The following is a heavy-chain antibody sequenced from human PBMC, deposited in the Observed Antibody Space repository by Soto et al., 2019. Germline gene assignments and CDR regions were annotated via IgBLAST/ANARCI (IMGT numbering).Heavy chain of an antibody. CDR1: GFTFSDYY. CDR3: AREPSFSMVRGVKDAFDI. CDR2: ISSSGSTI. D-gene: IGHD3-10*01. Sequence: GGSLRLSCAASGFTFSDYYMSWIRQAPGKGLEWVSYISSSGSTIYYADSVKGRFTISRDNAKNSLYLQMNSLRAEDTAVYYCAREPSFSMVRGVKDAFDIWGQGTMVTVSS. J-gene: IGHJ3*02. V-gene: IGHV3-11*01.